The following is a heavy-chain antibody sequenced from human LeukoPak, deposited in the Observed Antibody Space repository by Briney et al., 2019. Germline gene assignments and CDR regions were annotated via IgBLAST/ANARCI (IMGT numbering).Heavy chain of an antibody. CDR2: IYYSGST. V-gene: IGHV4-39*02. D-gene: IGHD3-22*01. CDR1: GGSIRSGSHY. J-gene: IGHJ4*02. CDR3: AKRDDSGGNLVDL. Sequence: PSETLSLTCTVSGGSIRSGSHYWAWIRQPPGKGLEWIGSIYYSGSTYYNPSLENRVTISIDTSKNHFSPKLSSLSAADTSVYYCAKRDDSGGNLVDLWGQGTLVTVS.